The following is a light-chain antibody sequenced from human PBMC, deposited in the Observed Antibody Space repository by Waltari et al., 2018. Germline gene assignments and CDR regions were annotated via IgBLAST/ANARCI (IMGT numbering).Light chain of an antibody. J-gene: IGKJ1*01. Sequence: EIVLPQSPGTLSLPPGERAPLSCRASQSASRTLAWYQEKPGQAPKLLIYGASIRATGIPDRFTGSGSGTDFSLTFSRLEPEDFAMYFCQHYVRLPATFGQGTKVEMK. CDR3: QHYVRLPAT. CDR1: QSASRT. V-gene: IGKV3-20*01. CDR2: GAS.